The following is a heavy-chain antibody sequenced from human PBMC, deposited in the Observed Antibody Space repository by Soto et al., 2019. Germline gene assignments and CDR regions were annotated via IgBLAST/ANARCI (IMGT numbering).Heavy chain of an antibody. Sequence: EVQLVESGGGLVQPGGSLRLSCAASGFTFSIYWMHWVRQAPGKAQVWVSRINGDGSSTSSADPVKGRFTISRDNAKNTLYVEMNSLRAEDTAVYYCARESMWAPDYWGQGTLVAVSS. V-gene: IGHV3-74*01. CDR1: GFTFSIYW. CDR2: INGDGSST. CDR3: ARESMWAPDY. J-gene: IGHJ4*02. D-gene: IGHD1-26*01.